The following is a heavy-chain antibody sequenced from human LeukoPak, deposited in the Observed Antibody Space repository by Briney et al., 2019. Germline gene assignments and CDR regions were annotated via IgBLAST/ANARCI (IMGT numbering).Heavy chain of an antibody. J-gene: IGHJ4*02. V-gene: IGHV3-23*01. D-gene: IGHD2-8*01. CDR1: GFTFSSYA. CDR3: AKDHGTNVYDPFDY. CDR2: ISNGGAGT. Sequence: GGSLRLSCAASGFTFSSYAITWVRQAPGKGLEWVSVISNGGAGTYYADSVKGRFTISRDNSKSILYLQMSSLRAEDTAVYYCAKDHGTNVYDPFDYWGQGTLVTVSS.